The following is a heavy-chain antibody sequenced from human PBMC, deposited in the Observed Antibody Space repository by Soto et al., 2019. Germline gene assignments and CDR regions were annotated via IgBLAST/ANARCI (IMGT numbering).Heavy chain of an antibody. CDR3: ARDDGSGWYDLDY. D-gene: IGHD6-19*01. CDR2: VIPILDTA. J-gene: IGHJ4*02. Sequence: QVQLVQSGSEVKKPGSSVKVSCRASGDTFSTYGINWVRQAPGQGLEWMGRVIPILDTANSAQKFQGRVTIIADKSTTTAYMELSSLRSDDTAVYFCARDDGSGWYDLDYWGQGTLVTVSS. CDR1: GDTFSTYG. V-gene: IGHV1-69*04.